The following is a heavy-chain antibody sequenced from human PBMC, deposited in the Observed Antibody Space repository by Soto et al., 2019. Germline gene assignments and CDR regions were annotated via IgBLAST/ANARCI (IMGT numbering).Heavy chain of an antibody. D-gene: IGHD4-4*01. J-gene: IGHJ6*03. Sequence: SETMSLTCAVYGGSFSGYYWSWIRQTPGKGLEWIGEINHSGSTNYNPSLKSRVTISVDTSKNQFSLKLSSVTAADTAVYYCAITNLYSNYWSYYYYYMDVWGKGTTVTVSS. CDR2: INHSGST. V-gene: IGHV4-34*01. CDR3: AITNLYSNYWSYYYYYMDV. CDR1: GGSFSGYY.